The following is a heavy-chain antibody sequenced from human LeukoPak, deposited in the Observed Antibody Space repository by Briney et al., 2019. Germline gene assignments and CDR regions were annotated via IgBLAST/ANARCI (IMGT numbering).Heavy chain of an antibody. J-gene: IGHJ4*02. CDR2: IKGDGSDK. Sequence: GGSLRLSCVVSGFDFSSYWMSWVRQAPGKGLEWVANIKGDGSDKYYVDSVEGRFTISRDNAKNSLYLQMNSLRAEDTAVYYCAKGVMTQGWFGETRYYFDYWGQGTLVTVSS. V-gene: IGHV3-7*03. D-gene: IGHD3-10*01. CDR1: GFDFSSYW. CDR3: AKGVMTQGWFGETRYYFDY.